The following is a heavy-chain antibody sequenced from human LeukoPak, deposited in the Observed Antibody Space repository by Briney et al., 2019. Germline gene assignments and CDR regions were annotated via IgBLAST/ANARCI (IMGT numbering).Heavy chain of an antibody. V-gene: IGHV3-9*01. Sequence: GGSLSLPGAVSGFNFDDYAMHWVRPAPGRGLEWVSGINWKTGNGIYADSVKGRFTISRDNAKNSLYLQMSSLRAEDTALYYCTRRAARWQFDLWGRGTLLTVSS. CDR3: TRRAARWQFDL. CDR2: INWKTGNG. D-gene: IGHD5-24*01. J-gene: IGHJ2*01. CDR1: GFNFDDYA.